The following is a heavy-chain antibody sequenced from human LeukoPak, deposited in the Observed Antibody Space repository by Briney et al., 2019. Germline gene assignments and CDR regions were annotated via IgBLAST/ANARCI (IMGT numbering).Heavy chain of an antibody. V-gene: IGHV3-30*03. J-gene: IGHJ4*02. D-gene: IGHD3-3*01. Sequence: GGSLRLSCAASGFTFSSYGMHWVRQAPGKGLEWVAVISYDGSNEYYADSVKGRFTISRDNSKNTLYLQMNSLRAEDTAVYYCAREGSYYDFWSGYYPLDYWGQGTLVTVSS. CDR2: ISYDGSNE. CDR3: AREGSYYDFWSGYYPLDY. CDR1: GFTFSSYG.